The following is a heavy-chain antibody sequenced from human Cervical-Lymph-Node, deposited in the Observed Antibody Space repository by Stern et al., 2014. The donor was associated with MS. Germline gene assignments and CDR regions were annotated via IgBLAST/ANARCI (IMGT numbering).Heavy chain of an antibody. CDR2: INPSDGRT. J-gene: IGHJ4*02. V-gene: IGHV1-46*02. Sequence: QVQLVESGAEVKEPGASVKISCKASGYNLNTFYMFWVRQAPGQGLEWMGVINPSDGRTSSAPNFQGRVTMTSDTSTSTVYLEMSSLRSDDTAMYFCARPIRWFGESPPEYWGQGTLVTVSS. CDR1: GYNLNTFY. CDR3: ARPIRWFGESPPEY. D-gene: IGHD3-10*01.